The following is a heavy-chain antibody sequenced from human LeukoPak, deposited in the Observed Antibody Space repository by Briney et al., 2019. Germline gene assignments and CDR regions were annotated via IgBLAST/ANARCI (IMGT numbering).Heavy chain of an antibody. Sequence: SETLSLTCTVSGYSISSGYYWGWIRQPPGKGLEWIGSIYHSGSTYYNPSLKSRVTISVDTSKNQFSLKLSSVTAADTAVYYCARGVDYFDSSGYYWRGYFDYWGQGTLVTVSS. CDR1: GYSISSGYY. J-gene: IGHJ4*02. D-gene: IGHD3-22*01. V-gene: IGHV4-38-2*02. CDR3: ARGVDYFDSSGYYWRGYFDY. CDR2: IYHSGST.